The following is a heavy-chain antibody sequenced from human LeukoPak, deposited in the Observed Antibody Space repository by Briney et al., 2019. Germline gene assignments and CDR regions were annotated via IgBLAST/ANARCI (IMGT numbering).Heavy chain of an antibody. CDR2: INHSGST. D-gene: IGHD6-6*01. V-gene: IGHV4-34*01. Sequence: PSETLSLTCAVYGGSFSGYYWSWIRQPPGKGLEWIGEINHSGSTNYNPSLKSRVTISVDTSKNQFSPKLSSVTAADTAVYYCARGLYSSSSTLIWFDPWGQGTLVTVSS. CDR3: ARGLYSSSSTLIWFDP. CDR1: GGSFSGYY. J-gene: IGHJ5*02.